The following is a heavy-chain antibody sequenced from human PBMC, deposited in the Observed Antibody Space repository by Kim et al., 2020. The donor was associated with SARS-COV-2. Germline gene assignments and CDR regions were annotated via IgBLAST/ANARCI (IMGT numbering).Heavy chain of an antibody. Sequence: TNYNPPLKSRVTISVDTSKNQFSLKLSSVTAADTAVYYCARDSFSGHFDYWGQGTLVTVSS. D-gene: IGHD6-19*01. V-gene: IGHV4-59*01. CDR2: T. J-gene: IGHJ4*02. CDR3: ARDSFSGHFDY.